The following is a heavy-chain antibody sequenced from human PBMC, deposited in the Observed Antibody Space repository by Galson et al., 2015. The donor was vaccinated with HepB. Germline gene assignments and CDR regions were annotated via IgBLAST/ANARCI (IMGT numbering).Heavy chain of an antibody. CDR3: ASQGRVVRGVIITYEAY. V-gene: IGHV3-48*02. D-gene: IGHD3-10*01. Sequence: SLRLSCAASGFTFSSYSMNWVRQAPGKGLEWVSYISSSSSTIYYADSVKGRFTISRDNAKNSLYLQMNSLRDEDTAVYYCASQGRVVRGVIITYEAYWGQGTLVTVSS. J-gene: IGHJ4*02. CDR1: GFTFSSYS. CDR2: ISSSSSTI.